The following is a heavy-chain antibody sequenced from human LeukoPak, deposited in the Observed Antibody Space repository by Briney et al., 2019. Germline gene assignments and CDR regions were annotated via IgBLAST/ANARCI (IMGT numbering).Heavy chain of an antibody. CDR3: ARNDSSGYFDY. Sequence: SETLSLTCSVSDYHISRHNYWGWIRQPPGKGMEWIGSVYHKWSTHYSPSLKRRVTIPGHTSQNHFSPKLNPVTAADRPVYYFARNDSSGYFDYWGQGNLVTVSS. CDR1: DYHISRHNY. D-gene: IGHD3-22*01. J-gene: IGHJ4*02. CDR2: VYHKWST. V-gene: IGHV4-38-2*01.